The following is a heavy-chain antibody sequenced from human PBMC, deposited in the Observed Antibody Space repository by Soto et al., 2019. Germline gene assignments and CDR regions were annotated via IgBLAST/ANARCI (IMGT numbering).Heavy chain of an antibody. CDR3: ARGYGDLYYFDY. V-gene: IGHV1-69*02. CDR2: IIPILGIA. CDR1: GSTFSSYT. Sequence: QVQLVQAGAEVKKPGSSVKVSCKASGSTFSSYTISWVRQAPGQGLEWMGRIIPILGIANYAQKFQGRVTITADKSTSTAYMELSSLRSEDTAVYYCARGYGDLYYFDYWGQGTLVTVSS. D-gene: IGHD4-17*01. J-gene: IGHJ4*02.